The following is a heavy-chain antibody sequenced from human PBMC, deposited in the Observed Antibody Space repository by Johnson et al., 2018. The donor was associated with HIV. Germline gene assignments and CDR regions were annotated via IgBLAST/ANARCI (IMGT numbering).Heavy chain of an antibody. CDR2: LYSDGRT. V-gene: IGHV3-53*01. CDR3: ARRCSSSSCSHGAFDI. Sequence: MTWVRQPPGKGLEWLSVLYSDGRTYYADSVKGRFTISRDGSKNTLFLQMNSLRAEDTAVYYCARRCSSSSCSHGAFDIWGQGTMVTVSS. D-gene: IGHD2-2*01. J-gene: IGHJ3*02.